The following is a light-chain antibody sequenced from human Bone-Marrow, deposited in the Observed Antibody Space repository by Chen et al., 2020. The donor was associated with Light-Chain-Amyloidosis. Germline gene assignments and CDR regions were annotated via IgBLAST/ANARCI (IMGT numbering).Light chain of an antibody. CDR2: DNA. V-gene: IGLV3-21*02. Sequence: YVLTQPPSVSVAPGQTAAITCGGDNIASKSVYWYQQRPGQAPVMVVHDNADRPSGISERLSGSNSGNTATLTISRVEAGDEADYYCQVWDRSSDRPVFGGGTKLTVL. J-gene: IGLJ3*02. CDR3: QVWDRSSDRPV. CDR1: NIASKS.